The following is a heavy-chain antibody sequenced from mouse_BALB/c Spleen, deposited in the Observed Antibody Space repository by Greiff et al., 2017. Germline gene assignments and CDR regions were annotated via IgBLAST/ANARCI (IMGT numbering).Heavy chain of an antibody. CDR1: GFTFSSYG. J-gene: IGHJ4*01. CDR2: INSNGGST. CDR3: ARDGGLYYAMDY. V-gene: IGHV5-6-3*01. D-gene: IGHD3-3*01. Sequence: EVNVVESGGGLVQPGGSLKLSCAASGFTFSSYGMSWVRQTPDKRLELVATINSNGGSTYYPDSVKGRFTISRDNAKNTLYLQMSSLKSEDTAMYYCARDGGLYYAMDYWGQGTSVTVSS.